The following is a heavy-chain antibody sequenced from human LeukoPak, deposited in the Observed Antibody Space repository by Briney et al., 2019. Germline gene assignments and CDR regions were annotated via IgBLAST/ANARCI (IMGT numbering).Heavy chain of an antibody. CDR1: GFTFSSYA. D-gene: IGHD4-17*01. CDR3: GMTTGRVGAFDI. J-gene: IGHJ3*02. V-gene: IGHV3-64D*06. CDR2: ISSNGGST. Sequence: GGSLRLSCSASGFTFSSYAMHWVRQAPGKGLEYVSAISSNGGSTYYADSVKGRFTISRDNPKNTLYLQMSSLRVEDTAVYYCGMTTGRVGAFDIWGQGTMVTVSS.